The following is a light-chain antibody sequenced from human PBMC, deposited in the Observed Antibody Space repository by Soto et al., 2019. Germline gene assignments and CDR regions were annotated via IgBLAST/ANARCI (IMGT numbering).Light chain of an antibody. J-gene: IGKJ4*01. Sequence: EIVMTQSPATLSVSPGERATLSCRASQSVSTNLAWYQQKPGQAPRLLIYGASTRATGIPARCSGSGSGTEFTLTISNLQSEDFTVYYCQQYNSWPPLTFGGGTKVEIK. V-gene: IGKV3-15*01. CDR3: QQYNSWPPLT. CDR2: GAS. CDR1: QSVSTN.